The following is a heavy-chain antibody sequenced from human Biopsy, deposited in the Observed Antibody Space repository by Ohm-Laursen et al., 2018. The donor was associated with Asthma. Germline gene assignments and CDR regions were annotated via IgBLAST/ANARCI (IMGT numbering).Heavy chain of an antibody. CDR3: ARGYSGSDRIVYYYSGLEV. V-gene: IGHV1-69*01. CDR2: LIPVLGTP. J-gene: IGHJ6*02. CDR1: GDSFSNYA. Sequence: VSSVKVSCNASGDSFSNYAISWVRQAPGQGLEWMGGLIPVLGTPDHVQMFEGRVTITADESTSTAYMELSSLSSEDTAVYYCARGYSGSDRIVYYYSGLEVWGQGTTVTVSS. D-gene: IGHD5-12*01.